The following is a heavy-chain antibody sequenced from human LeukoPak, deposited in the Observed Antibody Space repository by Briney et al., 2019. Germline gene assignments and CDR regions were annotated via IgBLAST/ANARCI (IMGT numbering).Heavy chain of an antibody. CDR1: GGTFSSYV. CDR2: NIPSFGTA. V-gene: IGHV1-69*13. CDR3: ARGGTGYSSGWLRAFDI. D-gene: IGHD6-19*01. J-gene: IGHJ3*02. Sequence: GASVKVSCKASGGTFSSYVISWVRQAPGRGLEWMGGNIPSFGTANYAQKFQGRVTITADESTSTAYMELSSLRSEDTAVYYCARGGTGYSSGWLRAFDIWGQGTMVTVSS.